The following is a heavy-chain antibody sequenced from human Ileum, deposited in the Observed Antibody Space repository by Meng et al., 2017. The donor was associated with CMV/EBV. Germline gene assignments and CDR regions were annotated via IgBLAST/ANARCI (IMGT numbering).Heavy chain of an antibody. V-gene: IGHV2-5*01. Sequence: FSLSTSGVGVGWIRQPPGKALEWLALIYWNDDKRYSPSLKSRLTITKDTSKNQVVLTMTNMDPVDTATYYCAHSIVVAPQRYYGMDVWGQGTTVTVSS. D-gene: IGHD1-26*01. CDR2: IYWNDDK. CDR3: AHSIVVAPQRYYGMDV. CDR1: FSLSTSGVG. J-gene: IGHJ6*02.